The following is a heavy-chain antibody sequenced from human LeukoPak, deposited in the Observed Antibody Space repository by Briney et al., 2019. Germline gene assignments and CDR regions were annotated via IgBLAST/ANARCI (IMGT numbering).Heavy chain of an antibody. CDR2: VHYSGST. CDR3: ARGWSGLDY. Sequence: SETLSLTCTVSGGSISSYYWSWIRQPPGKGLEWIGYVHYSGSTNASPSFKSRVAISLDPSKNQFSLKLSSVTAADTAVYYCARGWSGLDYWGQGTLVTVSS. V-gene: IGHV4-59*12. CDR1: GGSISSYY. D-gene: IGHD6-25*01. J-gene: IGHJ4*02.